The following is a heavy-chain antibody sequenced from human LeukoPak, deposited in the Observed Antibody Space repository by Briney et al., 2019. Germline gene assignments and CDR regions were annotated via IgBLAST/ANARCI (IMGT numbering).Heavy chain of an antibody. D-gene: IGHD2-21*02. J-gene: IGHJ4*02. V-gene: IGHV1-2*02. CDR1: GYTFTSYY. Sequence: ASVKVSCKASGYTFTSYYMHWVRQAPGQGLEWMGWINPNSGGTNYAQKFQGGVTMTRDTSISTAYMELSRLRSDDTAVYYCARVVVVTATPDYWGQGTLVTVSS. CDR2: INPNSGGT. CDR3: ARVVVVTATPDY.